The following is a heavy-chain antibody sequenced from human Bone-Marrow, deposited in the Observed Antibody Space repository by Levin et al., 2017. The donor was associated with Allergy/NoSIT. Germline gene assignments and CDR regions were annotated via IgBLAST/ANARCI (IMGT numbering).Heavy chain of an antibody. CDR2: ISSSGSHI. Sequence: TGGSLRLSCAASGFTFSDYYMSWIRQAPGKGLQWVSYISSSGSHIDSADSVKGRFTISRDNARNSLFLQMNSLRAEDTAVYYCARDRVSSSYYDRHYYSYYGMDVWGQGTTVTVSS. CDR3: ARDRVSSSYYDRHYYSYYGMDV. J-gene: IGHJ6*02. CDR1: GFTFSDYY. V-gene: IGHV3-11*01. D-gene: IGHD6-13*01.